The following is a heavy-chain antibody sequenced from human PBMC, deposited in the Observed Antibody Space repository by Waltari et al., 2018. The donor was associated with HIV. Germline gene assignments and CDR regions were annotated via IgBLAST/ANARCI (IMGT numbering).Heavy chain of an antibody. CDR3: ARAGYYDSSGYRDY. Sequence: QVQLVESGGGVVQPGRSLRLSCAASGFTFSSYGMHWVRQAPGKGLEWVAVIWYDGSNKYYADSVKGRFTISRDNSKNTLYLQMNSLRAEDTAVYYCARAGYYDSSGYRDYWGQGTLVTVSS. V-gene: IGHV3-33*01. J-gene: IGHJ4*02. D-gene: IGHD3-22*01. CDR1: GFTFSSYG. CDR2: IWYDGSNK.